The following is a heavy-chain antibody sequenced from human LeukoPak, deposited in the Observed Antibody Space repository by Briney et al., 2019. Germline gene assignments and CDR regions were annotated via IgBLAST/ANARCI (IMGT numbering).Heavy chain of an antibody. J-gene: IGHJ4*02. V-gene: IGHV3-21*01. CDR2: ISSSSYI. CDR3: AREPLYYYDSSGYYPYYFDY. Sequence: GGSPRLSCAASGFTFSSYSMNWVRQAPGKGLEWVSSISSSSYIYYADSVKGRFTISRDNAKNSLYLQMNSLRAEDTAVYYCAREPLYYYDSSGYYPYYFDYWGQGTLVTVSS. CDR1: GFTFSSYS. D-gene: IGHD3-22*01.